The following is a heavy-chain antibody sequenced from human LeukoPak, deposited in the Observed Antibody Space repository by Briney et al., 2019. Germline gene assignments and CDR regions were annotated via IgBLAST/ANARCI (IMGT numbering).Heavy chain of an antibody. J-gene: IGHJ4*02. CDR1: GFTFSDYY. V-gene: IGHV3-11*04. D-gene: IGHD3-10*01. CDR3: ASDMVRGVIIKPPDY. CDR2: ISSSGSTI. Sequence: GGSLRLSXAASGFTFSDYYMGWIRQAPGKGLEWVSYISSSGSTIYYADSVKGRFTISRDNAKNSLYLQMNSLRAEDTAVYYCASDMVRGVIIKPPDYWGQGTLVTVSS.